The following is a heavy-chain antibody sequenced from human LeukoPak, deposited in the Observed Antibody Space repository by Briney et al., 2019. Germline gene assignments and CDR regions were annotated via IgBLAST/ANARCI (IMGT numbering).Heavy chain of an antibody. V-gene: IGHV3-20*04. CDR2: INWNGGST. J-gene: IGHJ4*02. Sequence: GGSLRLSCAASGFTFSSYSMSWVRQAPGKGLEWVSGINWNGGSTGYADSVKGRFTISRDNAKNSLYLQMNSLRAEDTALYYCARDSGGSYIEFDYWGQGTLVTVSS. CDR3: ARDSGGSYIEFDY. D-gene: IGHD1-26*01. CDR1: GFTFSSYS.